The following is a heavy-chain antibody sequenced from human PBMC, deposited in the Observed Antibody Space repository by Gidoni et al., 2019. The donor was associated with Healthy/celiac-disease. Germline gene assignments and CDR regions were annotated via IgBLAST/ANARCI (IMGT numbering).Heavy chain of an antibody. CDR1: GGSISSSSYY. V-gene: IGHV4-39*01. Sequence: QLQLQESGPGLVKPSETLSLTCPVSGGSISSSSYYWGWIRQPPGKGLEWIGSIYYSGSTYYNPSLKSRVTISVDTSKNQFSLKLSSVTAADTAVYYCARRRWDQRGYFDYWGQGTLVTVSS. D-gene: IGHD1-26*01. J-gene: IGHJ4*02. CDR3: ARRRWDQRGYFDY. CDR2: IYYSGST.